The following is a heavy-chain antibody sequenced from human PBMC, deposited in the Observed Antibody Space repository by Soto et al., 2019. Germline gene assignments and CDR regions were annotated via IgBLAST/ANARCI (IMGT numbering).Heavy chain of an antibody. V-gene: IGHV4-59*01. CDR3: ARGHPFDF. CDR1: GDSISSYY. Sequence: KASETLSLTCTVSGDSISSYYWSWIRRPPGKGLEWIASIHHSGITNYNPSLKSRVTISVDTSKNQFSLRLRSVTAADTAAYYCARGHPFDFWGQGTPVTVSS. CDR2: IHHSGIT. J-gene: IGHJ4*02.